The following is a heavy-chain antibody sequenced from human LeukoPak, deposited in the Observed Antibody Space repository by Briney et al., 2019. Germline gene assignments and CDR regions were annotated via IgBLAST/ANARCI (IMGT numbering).Heavy chain of an antibody. CDR1: GYSISSGYY. V-gene: IGHV4-61*01. CDR3: ASGTWGFYDTTVGVY. CDR2: IYYSGST. D-gene: IGHD3-22*01. Sequence: SETLSLTCTVSGYSISSGYYWSWIRQPPGKGLEWIGYIYYSGSTNYNPSLKSRVTISVDTSKNQFSLKLSSVTAADTAVFYCASGTWGFYDTTVGVYWGQGTLVTVSS. J-gene: IGHJ4*02.